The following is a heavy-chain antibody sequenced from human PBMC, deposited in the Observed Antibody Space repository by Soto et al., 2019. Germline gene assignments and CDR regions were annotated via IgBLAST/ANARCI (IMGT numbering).Heavy chain of an antibody. D-gene: IGHD2-15*01. Sequence: QVQLVQSGAEVKKPGASVKVSCKASGYTFTTHGISWVRQVPGQGLEWMGWVRGDNGHTNYAQRLQGRVTMTTDTSTNTAYRELRRLRSDDTGVYYCARDLGYCRSGTCYWEWVGPWGQGTLVPVSS. V-gene: IGHV1-18*01. CDR1: GYTFTTHG. J-gene: IGHJ5*02. CDR2: VRGDNGHT. CDR3: ARDLGYCRSGTCYWEWVGP.